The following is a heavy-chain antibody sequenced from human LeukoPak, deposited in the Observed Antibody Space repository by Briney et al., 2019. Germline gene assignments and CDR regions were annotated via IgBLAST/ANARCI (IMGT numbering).Heavy chain of an antibody. D-gene: IGHD3-10*01. CDR2: IYYSGNT. V-gene: IGHV4-59*01. J-gene: IGHJ4*02. CDR1: GGSISSYY. CDR3: TRRGGDY. Sequence: NPSETLSLTCTVSGGSISSYYWSWIRQPPGKGLEWIGYIYYSGNTNYNPSLKRRVTMSVDTSKNQFSLKLSSVTAADTAIYYCTRRGGDYWGQGTLVTVSS.